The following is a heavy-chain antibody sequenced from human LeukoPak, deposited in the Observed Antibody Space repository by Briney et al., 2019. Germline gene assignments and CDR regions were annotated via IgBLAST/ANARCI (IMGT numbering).Heavy chain of an antibody. J-gene: IGHJ4*02. V-gene: IGHV3-33*06. CDR2: VWHDGSYK. Sequence: QPGRSLRLSCAASGFTFSSYGMNWVRQAPGQGLEWVAVVWHDGSYKYYADSVKGRFTISGDNSKNTLYLQMNSLRAEDTAIYYCAKEGHCTNTRCYFDSWGQGALVTVSS. D-gene: IGHD2-8*01. CDR1: GFTFSSYG. CDR3: AKEGHCTNTRCYFDS.